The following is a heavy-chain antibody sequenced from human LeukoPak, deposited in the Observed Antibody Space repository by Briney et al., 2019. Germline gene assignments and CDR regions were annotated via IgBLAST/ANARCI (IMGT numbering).Heavy chain of an antibody. J-gene: IGHJ4*02. D-gene: IGHD5-24*01. V-gene: IGHV4-39*01. CDR3: ATRAPQEYFDY. Sequence: SSETLSLTCTVSGGSISSSSYYWGWIRQPPGKGLEWIGSIYYSGSTYYNPSLKSRVTISVDTSKNQFSLKLSSVTAADTAVYYCATRAPQEYFDYWGQGTLVTVSS. CDR2: IYYSGST. CDR1: GGSISSSSYY.